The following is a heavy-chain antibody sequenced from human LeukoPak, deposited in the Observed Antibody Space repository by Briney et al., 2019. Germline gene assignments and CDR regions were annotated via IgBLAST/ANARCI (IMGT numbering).Heavy chain of an antibody. V-gene: IGHV3-23*01. J-gene: IGHJ3*01. D-gene: IGHD6-13*01. CDR2: FSATDGSA. CDR3: AKARISSSGTGAFDV. CDR1: GFTFSSYG. Sequence: GGSLRLSCAASGFTFSSYGVTWVRQAPGKGLEWVSAFSATDGSAQYAESVKGRFTISRDNSKSSLYLQMNSLRDEDTAVYYCAKARISSSGTGAFDVWVQGTMVSVSS.